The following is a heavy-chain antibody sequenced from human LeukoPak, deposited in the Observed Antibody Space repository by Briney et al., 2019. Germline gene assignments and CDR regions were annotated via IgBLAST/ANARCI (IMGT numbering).Heavy chain of an antibody. CDR3: ARGDYYYYYYYIDV. CDR1: GGSISSYY. V-gene: IGHV4-59*01. J-gene: IGHJ6*03. Sequence: PSETLSLTCTASGGSISSYYWSWIRQPPGKGLEWIGFIYYSGNTNYNPSLKSRVTISVDTSKNQFSLELTSVTAADTAVYYCARGDYYYYYYYIDVWGKGTTVTVSS. D-gene: IGHD2-21*01. CDR2: IYYSGNT.